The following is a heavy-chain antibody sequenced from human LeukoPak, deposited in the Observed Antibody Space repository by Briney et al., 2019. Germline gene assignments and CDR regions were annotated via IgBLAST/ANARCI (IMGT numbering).Heavy chain of an antibody. V-gene: IGHV4-39*01. Sequence: SETLSLTCAVSGASVSSSNWWMWVRQPPKKGLEWIGSIYYSGSTYYNPSLKSRVTISVDTSKNQFSLKLSSVTAADTAVYYCARRHYDILTGYYFDYWGQGTLVTVSS. CDR1: GASVSSSNW. D-gene: IGHD3-9*01. CDR3: ARRHYDILTGYYFDY. J-gene: IGHJ4*02. CDR2: IYYSGST.